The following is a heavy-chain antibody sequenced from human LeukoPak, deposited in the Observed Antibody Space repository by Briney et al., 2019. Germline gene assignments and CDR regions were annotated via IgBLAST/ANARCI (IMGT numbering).Heavy chain of an antibody. CDR3: ARLDWLLPNYYFDY. J-gene: IGHJ4*02. CDR1: GGSIRSSSYY. Sequence: SETLSLTCTVSGGSIRSSSYYWGWIRQPPGKGLEWIGSIYYSGSTYYNPSLTSLKSRVTISVDTSNNQFSLKLSSVTAADTAVYYCARLDWLLPNYYFDYWGQGTLVTVSS. D-gene: IGHD3-9*01. V-gene: IGHV4-39*07. CDR2: IYYSGST.